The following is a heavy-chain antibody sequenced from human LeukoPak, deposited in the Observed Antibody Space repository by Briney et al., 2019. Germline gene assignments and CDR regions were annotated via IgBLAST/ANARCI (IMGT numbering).Heavy chain of an antibody. CDR1: GYTFTSYD. CDR3: ARGLGVTAGRWYYYYYMDV. CDR2: MNPNSGNT. V-gene: IGHV1-8*01. D-gene: IGHD2-21*02. J-gene: IGHJ6*03. Sequence: ASVKVSCKAPGYTFTSYDINWVRQATGQGSEWMGWMNPNSGNTGYAQKFQGRVTMTRNTSISTAYMELSSLRSEDTAVYYCARGLGVTAGRWYYYYYMDVWGKGTTVTISS.